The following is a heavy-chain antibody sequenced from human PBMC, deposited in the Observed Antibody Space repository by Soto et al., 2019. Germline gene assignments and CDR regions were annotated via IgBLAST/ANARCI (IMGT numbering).Heavy chain of an antibody. CDR1: GFTFSRYA. Sequence: QVQLVESGGGVVQPGRSLRLSCAASGFTFSRYALHWVRQAPGKGLEWVAVVSYDGSNKYYADSVKGRFTISRDNSKNTLYLHMDSLRTEDTAVYYCARVVSGGWGFDSSGWYYFDYWGQGTLVTVSS. D-gene: IGHD6-19*01. V-gene: IGHV3-30-3*01. J-gene: IGHJ4*02. CDR3: ARVVSGGWGFDSSGWYYFDY. CDR2: VSYDGSNK.